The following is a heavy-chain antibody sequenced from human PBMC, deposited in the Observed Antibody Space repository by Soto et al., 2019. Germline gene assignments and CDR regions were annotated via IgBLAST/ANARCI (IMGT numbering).Heavy chain of an antibody. V-gene: IGHV3-21*01. D-gene: IGHD1-26*01. Sequence: GGSLRLSCAASGFTFSSYSMNWVRQAPGKGLEWVSSISSSSSYIYYADSLKGRHTISRDNSKNTLYLQMNSLRAEDTAVYYCARDWSNWDLVRRVSWYFDLWGRGTLVTVPQ. CDR3: ARDWSNWDLVRRVSWYFDL. J-gene: IGHJ2*01. CDR2: ISSSSSYI. CDR1: GFTFSSYS.